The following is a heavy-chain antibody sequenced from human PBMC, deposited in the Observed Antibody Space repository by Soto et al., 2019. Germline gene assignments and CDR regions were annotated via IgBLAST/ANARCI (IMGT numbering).Heavy chain of an antibody. CDR3: ARAPLIKSAEVKSFVDF. CDR1: GGSCADHD. J-gene: IGHJ4*02. Sequence: EPMCLSWAVGGGSCADHDWTWIRQPPGKGMEWIGEIHHSGRSQYNPSLKSRATISLDTSKNQFSLHLRSVTAADTALYYCARAPLIKSAEVKSFVDFWGQGTLVTVSS. CDR2: IHHSGRS. D-gene: IGHD3-16*01. V-gene: IGHV4-34*01.